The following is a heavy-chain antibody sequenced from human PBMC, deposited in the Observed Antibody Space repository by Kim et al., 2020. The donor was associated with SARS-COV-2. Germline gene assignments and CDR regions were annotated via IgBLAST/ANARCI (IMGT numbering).Heavy chain of an antibody. V-gene: IGHV3-33*01. D-gene: IGHD3-3*01. CDR2: IWYDGSNK. CDR1: GFTFSSYG. Sequence: GGSLRLSCAASGFTFSSYGMHWVRQAPGKGLEWVAVIWYDGSNKYYADSVKGRFTISRDNSKNTLYLQMNSLRAEDTAVYYCAREDKIYYDFWSGYSSFDYWGQGTLVTVSS. J-gene: IGHJ4*02. CDR3: AREDKIYYDFWSGYSSFDY.